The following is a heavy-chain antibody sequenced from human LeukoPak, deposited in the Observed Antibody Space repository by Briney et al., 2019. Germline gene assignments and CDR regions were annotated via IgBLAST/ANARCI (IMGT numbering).Heavy chain of an antibody. CDR3: GRVDSSSWLDAFDI. CDR1: GGSISSYY. D-gene: IGHD6-13*01. V-gene: IGHV4-4*07. Sequence: SETLSLTCTVSGGSISSYYWSWIRQPAGKGLEWIGRIYTSGSTNYNPSLKSRVTMSVDTSKNQFSLKLSSVTAADTAVYYCGRVDSSSWLDAFDIWGQGTMVTVSS. J-gene: IGHJ3*02. CDR2: IYTSGST.